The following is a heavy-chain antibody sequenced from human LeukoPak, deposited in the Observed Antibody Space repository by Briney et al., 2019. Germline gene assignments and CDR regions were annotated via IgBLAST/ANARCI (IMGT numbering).Heavy chain of an antibody. V-gene: IGHV1-69*05. Sequence: SVEVSCKASGGTFSSYAISWVRQAPGQGLEWMGGIIPIFGTANYAQKFQGRVTITTDESTSTAYMELSSLRSEDTAVYYCARGRSGDYYPFDYWGQGTLVTVSS. J-gene: IGHJ4*02. CDR2: IIPIFGTA. CDR3: ARGRSGDYYPFDY. CDR1: GGTFSSYA. D-gene: IGHD4-17*01.